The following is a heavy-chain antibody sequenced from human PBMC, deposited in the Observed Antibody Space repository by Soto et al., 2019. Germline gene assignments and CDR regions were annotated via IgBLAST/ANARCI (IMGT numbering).Heavy chain of an antibody. D-gene: IGHD6-6*01. J-gene: IGHJ5*02. CDR1: GGSISSSNW. V-gene: IGHV4-4*02. CDR3: ARERRSSSCDWFDP. CDR2: IYHSGST. Sequence: SETLSLTCAVSGGSISSSNWWSWVRQPPGKGLEWIGEIYHSGSTNYNPSLKSRVTISVDKSKNQFSLKLSSVTAADTAVYYCARERRSSSCDWFDPWGQGTLVTVSS.